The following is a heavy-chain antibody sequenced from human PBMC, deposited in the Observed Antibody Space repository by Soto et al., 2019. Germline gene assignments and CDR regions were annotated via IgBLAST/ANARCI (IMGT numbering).Heavy chain of an antibody. CDR2: ISSSSFTI. CDR1: GFRFSDYS. V-gene: IGHV3-48*01. Sequence: HPGGSLRLSCAASGFRFSDYSMNWVRQAPGRGLEWVSYISSSSFTIHYADSVEGRFAISRDNAKNSLYLQMNSLRVEDTAVYYCARDYNGFWSGHFDYWGQGALVTVSS. J-gene: IGHJ4*02. D-gene: IGHD3-3*01. CDR3: ARDYNGFWSGHFDY.